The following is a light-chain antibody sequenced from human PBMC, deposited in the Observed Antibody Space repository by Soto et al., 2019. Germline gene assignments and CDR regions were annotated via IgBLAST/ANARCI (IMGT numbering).Light chain of an antibody. CDR3: SSYTSSSTPVV. CDR2: DVS. Sequence: QSALTQPASVSGSPGQSITISCTGTSSDVGRYNYVSWYQHHPGKAPKLMIYDVSNRPSGVSNRFSGSKSGNTASLTISGLQAEDEADYYCSSYTSSSTPVVFGGGTKLTVL. J-gene: IGLJ2*01. CDR1: SSDVGRYNY. V-gene: IGLV2-14*03.